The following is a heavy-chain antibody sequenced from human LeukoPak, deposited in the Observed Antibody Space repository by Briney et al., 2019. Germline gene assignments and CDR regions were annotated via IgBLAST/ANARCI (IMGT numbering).Heavy chain of an antibody. J-gene: IGHJ2*01. Sequence: PSETLSLTCTVSGGSISSSSYYWGWIRQPPGKGLEWIGSIHYSGSTYYNPSLKSRVTISVDTSKNQFSLKLSSVTAADTAVYYCARHIVATQYFDLWGRGTLVTVSS. D-gene: IGHD5-12*01. CDR2: IHYSGST. V-gene: IGHV4-39*01. CDR1: GGSISSSSYY. CDR3: ARHIVATQYFDL.